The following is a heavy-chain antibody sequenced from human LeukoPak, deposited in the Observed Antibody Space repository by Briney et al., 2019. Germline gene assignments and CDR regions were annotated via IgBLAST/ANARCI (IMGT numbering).Heavy chain of an antibody. J-gene: IGHJ4*02. CDR1: GFTFSSYS. V-gene: IGHV3-21*04. D-gene: IGHD5-12*01. Sequence: GGSLRLSCAASGFTFSSYSMNWVRQAPGKGLEWVSSISSSSSYIYYADSVKGRFTISRDNAKNSLYLQMNSLRAEDTAVYYCAKDGYSGYKDPYYFDYWGQGTLVTVSS. CDR2: ISSSSSYI. CDR3: AKDGYSGYKDPYYFDY.